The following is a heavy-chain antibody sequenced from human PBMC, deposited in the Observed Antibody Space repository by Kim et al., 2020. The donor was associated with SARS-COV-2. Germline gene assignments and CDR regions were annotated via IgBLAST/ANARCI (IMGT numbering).Heavy chain of an antibody. CDR1: GFTFSSYA. J-gene: IGHJ3*02. CDR2: ISGSGGST. V-gene: IGHV3-23*01. CDR3: ATYYYDSSGAVGAFDI. Sequence: GGSLRLSCAASGFTFSSYAMSWVRQAPGKGLEWVSAISGSGGSTYYADSVKGRFTISRDNSKNTLYLQMNSLRAEDTAVYYCATYYYDSSGAVGAFDIWGQGTMVTVSS. D-gene: IGHD3-22*01.